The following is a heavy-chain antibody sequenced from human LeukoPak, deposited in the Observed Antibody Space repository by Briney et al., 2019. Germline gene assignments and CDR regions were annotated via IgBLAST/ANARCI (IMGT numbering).Heavy chain of an antibody. D-gene: IGHD6-13*01. J-gene: IGHJ4*02. Sequence: ASVKVSCKASGYTFSNYYMHWVRQAPGHGLEWVGIINPSGGITRYAQTFQGRVTVTRDMSTSTFYMELSSLRSEDTAVYYCARDLKVGEGSSPTDWGQGTLVTVSS. V-gene: IGHV1-46*01. CDR2: INPSGGIT. CDR3: ARDLKVGEGSSPTD. CDR1: GYTFSNYY.